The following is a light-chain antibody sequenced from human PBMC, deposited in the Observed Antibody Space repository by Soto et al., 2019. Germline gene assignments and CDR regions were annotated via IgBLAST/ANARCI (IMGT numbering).Light chain of an antibody. V-gene: IGLV1-44*01. CDR3: AAWDDSLTGVV. CDR1: SFNIGSNT. CDR2: SNN. Sequence: QSVLTQPHSASGTPGQRVTISCSGSSFNIGSNTVNWYQQLPGTAPKLPIYSNNHRPSGVPDRFSGSKSGTSASLAISGLQYEDEVDYYCAAWDDSLTGVVFGGGTKLTVL. J-gene: IGLJ2*01.